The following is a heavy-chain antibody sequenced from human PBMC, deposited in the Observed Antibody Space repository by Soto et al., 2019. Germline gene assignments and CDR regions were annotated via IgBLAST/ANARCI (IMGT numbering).Heavy chain of an antibody. CDR2: ISGSGGST. Sequence: EVQLLESGGGLVQPGGSLRLSCAASGFTFSRYAMSWVRQAPGKGLEWVSAISGSGGSTYYADSVKGRFTISRDNSKNTLYLRMNSLRAADTAVYYCAKGGDYGSGLFDPWGQGTLVTVSS. D-gene: IGHD3-10*01. J-gene: IGHJ5*02. CDR3: AKGGDYGSGLFDP. CDR1: GFTFSRYA. V-gene: IGHV3-23*01.